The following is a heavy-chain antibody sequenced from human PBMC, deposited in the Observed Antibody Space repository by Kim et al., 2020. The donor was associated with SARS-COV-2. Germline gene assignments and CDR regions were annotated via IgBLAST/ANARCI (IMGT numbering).Heavy chain of an antibody. CDR2: IIPIFGTA. CDR3: SSGYASDYYYGMDV. Sequence: SVKVSCKASGGTFSSYAISWVRQAPGQGLEWMGGIIPIFGTANYAQKFQGRVTITADESTSTAYMELSSLRSEDTAVYYCSSGYASDYYYGMDVWGQGTTVTVSS. D-gene: IGHD3-22*01. CDR1: GGTFSSYA. V-gene: IGHV1-69*13. J-gene: IGHJ6*02.